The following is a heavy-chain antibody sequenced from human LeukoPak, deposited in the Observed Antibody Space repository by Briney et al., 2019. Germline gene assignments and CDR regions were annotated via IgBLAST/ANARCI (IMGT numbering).Heavy chain of an antibody. D-gene: IGHD4-11*01. CDR2: INHSGST. CDR1: GVSFSGYY. V-gene: IGHV4-34*09. J-gene: IGHJ5*02. CDR3: ARAAYVSSYVWFDP. Sequence: SETLSLTCAVYGVSFSGYYWSWIRQPPGKGLEWIGEINHSGSTNYNPSLKSRVTISVDTSKNQFSLKLSSVTAADTAVYYCARAAYVSSYVWFDPWGQGTLVTVSS.